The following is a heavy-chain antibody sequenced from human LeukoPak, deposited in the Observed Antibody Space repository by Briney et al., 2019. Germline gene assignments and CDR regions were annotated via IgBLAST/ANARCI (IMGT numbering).Heavy chain of an antibody. J-gene: IGHJ4*02. D-gene: IGHD1-26*01. CDR2: IIPIFGTA. V-gene: IGHV1-69*06. CDR1: GGTFSSYA. Sequence: SVKVSCKASGGTFSSYAISWVRQAPGQGLEWMGGIIPIFGTANYAQKFQGRVTITADKSTSTAYMELSSLRSDDTAVYYCARAVVGATTYFDYWGQGTLVTVSS. CDR3: ARAVVGATTYFDY.